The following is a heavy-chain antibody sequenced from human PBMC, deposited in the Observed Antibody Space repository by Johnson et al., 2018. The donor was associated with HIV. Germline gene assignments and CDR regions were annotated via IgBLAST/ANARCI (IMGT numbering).Heavy chain of an antibody. CDR2: IKQDGSEK. CDR3: ASYGWGGNDAFDI. V-gene: IGHV3-7*01. D-gene: IGHD4-23*01. CDR1: GFTVSSNY. J-gene: IGHJ3*02. Sequence: VQLVESGGGLVQPGGSLRLSCAASGFTVSSNYMSWVRQAPGKGLEWVANIKQDGSEKYYADSVKGLFTISRDNSKNSLYLQMNSLRAEYTTVYYCASYGWGGNDAFDIWGQGTRVTVSS.